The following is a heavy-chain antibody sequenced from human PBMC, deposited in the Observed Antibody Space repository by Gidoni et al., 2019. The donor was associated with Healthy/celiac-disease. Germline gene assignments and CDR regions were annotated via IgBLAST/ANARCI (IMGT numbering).Heavy chain of an antibody. CDR3: ARGSVYYVGIMFDP. Sequence: QVQLVESGGGLVKPGGSLSLSCAASGLTFTYYYMRWIRQAPGKWLEWVSYIRSSGSTIYYADAVKGRFTISRDNAKNSLYLQMNSLRAEDTAVYYCARGSVYYVGIMFDPWGQGTLVTVSS. J-gene: IGHJ5*02. D-gene: IGHD3-10*02. V-gene: IGHV3-11*01. CDR1: GLTFTYYY. CDR2: IRSSGSTI.